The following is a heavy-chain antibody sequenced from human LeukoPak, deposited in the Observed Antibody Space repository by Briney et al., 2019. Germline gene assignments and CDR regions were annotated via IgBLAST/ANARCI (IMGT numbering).Heavy chain of an antibody. D-gene: IGHD1-26*01. CDR3: ARWGQGATGY. V-gene: IGHV4-34*01. CDR1: GGSSSGYY. J-gene: IGHJ4*02. CDR2: IYHSGST. Sequence: SETLSLTCAVYGGSSSGYYWSWIRQPPGKGLEWIGSIYHSGSTYYNPSLKSRVTISVDTSKNQFSLKLSSVTAADTAVYYCARWGQGATGYWGQGTLVTVSS.